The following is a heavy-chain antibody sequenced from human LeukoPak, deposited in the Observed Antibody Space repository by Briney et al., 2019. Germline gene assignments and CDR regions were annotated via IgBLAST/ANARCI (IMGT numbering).Heavy chain of an antibody. V-gene: IGHV1-2*02. CDR3: ARAADYYDSSGGGFFDY. J-gene: IGHJ4*02. CDR2: INPNSGGT. Sequence: ASVKVSCKASGYTFTGYYMHWVRQAPGQGLEWMGWINPNSGGTSYAQKFQGRVTMTRDTSIRTVYMEVSRLRYDDTAVYYCARAADYYDSSGGGFFDYWGQGTLVTVSS. CDR1: GYTFTGYY. D-gene: IGHD3-22*01.